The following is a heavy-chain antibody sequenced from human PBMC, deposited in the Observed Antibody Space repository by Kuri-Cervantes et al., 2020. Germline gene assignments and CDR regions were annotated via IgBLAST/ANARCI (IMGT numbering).Heavy chain of an antibody. CDR1: GFTFDDYA. CDR3: AKGDYGEVDY. J-gene: IGHJ4*02. Sequence: SLKISCAASGFTFDDYAMHWVRQAPGKGLEWVSGISWNSGSIGYADSVKGRFTISRDNAKNSLYLQMNSLRAEDTALYYCAKGDYGEVDYWGQGTLVTVSS. V-gene: IGHV3-9*01. CDR2: ISWNSGSI. D-gene: IGHD4-17*01.